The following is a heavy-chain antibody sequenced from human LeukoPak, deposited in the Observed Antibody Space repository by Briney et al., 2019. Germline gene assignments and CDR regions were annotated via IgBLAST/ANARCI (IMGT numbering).Heavy chain of an antibody. V-gene: IGHV4-59*01. CDR2: IYYSGST. D-gene: IGHD3-3*02. CDR1: GVSISSYY. J-gene: IGHJ5*02. CDR3: ARVTASIPTNWFDP. Sequence: PSETLPLTCTVSGVSISSYYWSWIRQPPGKGLEWVGYIYYSGSTNYNPSLKSRVTISVDTSKNQFSLKLSSVTAADTAVYYCARVTASIPTNWFDPWGQGTLVTVSS.